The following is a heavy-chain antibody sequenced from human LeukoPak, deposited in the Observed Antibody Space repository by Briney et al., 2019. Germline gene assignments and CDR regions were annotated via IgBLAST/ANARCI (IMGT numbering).Heavy chain of an antibody. CDR1: GFTFSSYA. CDR2: ISSNGGST. V-gene: IGHV3-23*01. J-gene: IGHJ4*02. D-gene: IGHD6-19*01. Sequence: GGSLRLSCAASGFTFSSYAMSWVRQAPGKGLEWVSGISSNGGSTYYADSVKGRFTISKDKSKKTLYLQMNSLRAEDTAVYYCAKPKFTVAGSNYFDYWGQGTLVTVSS. CDR3: AKPKFTVAGSNYFDY.